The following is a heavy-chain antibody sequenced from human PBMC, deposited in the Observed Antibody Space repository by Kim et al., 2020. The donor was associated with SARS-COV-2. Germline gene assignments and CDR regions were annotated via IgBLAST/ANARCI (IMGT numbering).Heavy chain of an antibody. J-gene: IGHJ4*02. CDR1: SYSISNGYY. Sequence: SQTLSLTCTVSSYSISNGYYWGWIRQPPGKGLEWIGSIYHSGSSSHNPSLKSRVTISADTSKNQFSLKLSSVTAADTAVYYCARDTSLSFSEDMIGEFDYWGQGTLVTVSS. CDR2: IYHSGSS. D-gene: IGHD3-22*01. V-gene: IGHV4-38-2*02. CDR3: ARDTSLSFSEDMIGEFDY.